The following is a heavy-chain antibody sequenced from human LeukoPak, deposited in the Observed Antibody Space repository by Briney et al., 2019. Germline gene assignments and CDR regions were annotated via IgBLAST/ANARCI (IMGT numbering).Heavy chain of an antibody. CDR3: ARKENVYYYFDY. J-gene: IGHJ4*02. V-gene: IGHV4-39*07. D-gene: IGHD3-10*01. Sequence: SETLSLTCTVSGGSMSSRNYFWGWIRQPPGKGLEWIGSIYYSGSTYYNPSLKSRVIISVDTSKNQFSLKLSSVTAVDTAVYYCARKENVYYYFDYWGQGTLVTVSS. CDR2: IYYSGST. CDR1: GGSMSSRNYF.